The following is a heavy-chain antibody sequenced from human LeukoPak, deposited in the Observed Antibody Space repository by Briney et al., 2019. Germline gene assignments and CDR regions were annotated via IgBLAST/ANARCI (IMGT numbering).Heavy chain of an antibody. CDR1: GGSINSGGYY. D-gene: IGHD3-3*01. Sequence: SQTLSLTCTVSGGSINSGGYYWSWIRQHPGKGLEWIGYIYYSGSTYYNPSLKSRVTISVDTSKNQFSLKLSSVTAADTAVYYCARGGGFWSGNPYYYYGVDVWGQGTTVTVSS. J-gene: IGHJ6*02. CDR2: IYYSGST. V-gene: IGHV4-31*03. CDR3: ARGGGFWSGNPYYYYGVDV.